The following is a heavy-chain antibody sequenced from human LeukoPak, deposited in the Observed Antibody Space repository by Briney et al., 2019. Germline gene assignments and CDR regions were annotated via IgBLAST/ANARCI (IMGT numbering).Heavy chain of an antibody. CDR1: GYTFTSYG. CDR2: ISAYNGNT. CDR3: ARHDYGSGLPKDPNWFDP. D-gene: IGHD3-10*01. J-gene: IGHJ5*02. V-gene: IGHV1-18*01. Sequence: ASVKVSCKASGYTFTSYGISWVRQAPGQGLEWMGWISAYNGNTNYAQKLQGRVTMTTDTSTSTAYMELRSLRSDDTAVYYCARHDYGSGLPKDPNWFDPWGQGTLVTVSS.